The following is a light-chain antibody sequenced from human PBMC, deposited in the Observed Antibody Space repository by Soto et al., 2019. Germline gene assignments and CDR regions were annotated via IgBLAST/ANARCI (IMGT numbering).Light chain of an antibody. CDR2: AAS. Sequence: DIQMTQSPSSLSASVGDRVTITCRASQSISSYLNWYQQKPGKAPKLLIYAASSLQSRVPSRFSGSGSGTDFTLTISRLQPEDFATYYCQQSYSTPWTFGQGTQVEIK. J-gene: IGKJ1*01. V-gene: IGKV1-39*01. CDR1: QSISSY. CDR3: QQSYSTPWT.